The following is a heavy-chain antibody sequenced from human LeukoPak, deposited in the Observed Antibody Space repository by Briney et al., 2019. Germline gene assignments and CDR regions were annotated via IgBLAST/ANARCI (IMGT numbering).Heavy chain of an antibody. J-gene: IGHJ4*02. Sequence: GASVKVSCKASGGTFSSYAMNWVRQAPGQGLEWMGWIHPSTGNPTYAQGFTGRFVFSLDTSVSTTYLQISSLKAEDTAVYFCARAFQSLGGLSLPDYWGQGTLVTVSS. CDR3: ARAFQSLGGLSLPDY. CDR2: IHPSTGNP. CDR1: GGTFSSYA. V-gene: IGHV7-4-1*02. D-gene: IGHD3-16*02.